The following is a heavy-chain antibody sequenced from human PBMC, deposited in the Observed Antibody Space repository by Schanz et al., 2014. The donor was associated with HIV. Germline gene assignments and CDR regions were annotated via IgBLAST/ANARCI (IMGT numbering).Heavy chain of an antibody. CDR2: ISYDGSNK. J-gene: IGHJ3*02. CDR3: AKEATVVTRAFDI. Sequence: QVQLVESGGGVVQPGRSLRLSCVASGFTFSSYGMHWVRQAPGKGLEWVAVISYDGSNKYYADSVKGRFTISRDNSKNTLYLQMNSLRAEDTAVYYCAKEATVVTRAFDIWGQGTMVTVSS. CDR1: GFTFSSYG. V-gene: IGHV3-30*18. D-gene: IGHD4-17*01.